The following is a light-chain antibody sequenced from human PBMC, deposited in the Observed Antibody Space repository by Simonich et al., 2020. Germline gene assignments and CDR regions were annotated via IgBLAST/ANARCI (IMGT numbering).Light chain of an antibody. J-gene: IGKJ4*01. CDR3: QQYYSTPLT. CDR2: WAS. V-gene: IGKV4-1*01. Sequence: DIVMTQSPDSLAVSLGERATLNCKSSQSVLYSSNNKNYLSWYQQKPGQPPKLLIYWASTRESGVPDRFSGSGSGTYFTLTISSLQAEDVAVYYCQQYYSTPLTFGGGTKVEIK. CDR1: QSVLYSSNNKNY.